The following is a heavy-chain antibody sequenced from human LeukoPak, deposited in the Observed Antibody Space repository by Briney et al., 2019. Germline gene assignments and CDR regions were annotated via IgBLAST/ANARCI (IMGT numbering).Heavy chain of an antibody. D-gene: IGHD4-17*01. Sequence: GGSLRLSCAASGFTVSSNYMSWVRQAPGKGLEWVSVIYSGGSTYYADSVKGRFTISRDNSKYTLYLQMNSLRAEDTAVYYCAREFYGDYASGSEAFDIWGQGTMVTVSS. CDR2: IYSGGST. J-gene: IGHJ3*02. V-gene: IGHV3-66*01. CDR3: AREFYGDYASGSEAFDI. CDR1: GFTVSSNY.